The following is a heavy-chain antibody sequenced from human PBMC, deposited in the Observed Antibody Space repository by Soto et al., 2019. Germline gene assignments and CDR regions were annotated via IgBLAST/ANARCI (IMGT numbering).Heavy chain of an antibody. Sequence: QVQLVQSGAEVKEPGSSVKVSCKASGGTFSSYAISWVRQAPGQGLEWMGGIIPIFGTANYAQKFQGRVTITADESTSTAYMELSSLRSEDTAVYYCASREGGYCSGGSCSLDYWGQGTLVTVSS. V-gene: IGHV1-69*12. D-gene: IGHD2-15*01. CDR3: ASREGGYCSGGSCSLDY. CDR1: GGTFSSYA. J-gene: IGHJ4*02. CDR2: IIPIFGTA.